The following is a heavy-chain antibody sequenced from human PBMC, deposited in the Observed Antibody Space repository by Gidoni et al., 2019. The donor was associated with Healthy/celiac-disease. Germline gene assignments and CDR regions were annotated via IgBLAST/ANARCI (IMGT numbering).Heavy chain of an antibody. V-gene: IGHV3-30*18. Sequence: QVQLVESGGGVVQPGWSLRLSCAASGVTFSSYGMHWVRQAPGKGLEWVAVISYDGSNKYYADSVKGRFTISRDNSKNTLYLQMNSLRAEDTAVYYCAKEMSSSWYYFDYWGQGTLVTVSS. J-gene: IGHJ4*02. CDR3: AKEMSSSWYYFDY. CDR1: GVTFSSYG. D-gene: IGHD6-13*01. CDR2: ISYDGSNK.